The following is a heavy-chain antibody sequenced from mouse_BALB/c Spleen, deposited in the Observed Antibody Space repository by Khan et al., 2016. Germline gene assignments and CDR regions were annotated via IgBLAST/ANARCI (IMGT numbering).Heavy chain of an antibody. CDR3: AHDGYYPGVAY. CDR2: INPSTGYT. J-gene: IGHJ3*01. D-gene: IGHD2-3*01. V-gene: IGHV1-7*01. CDR1: DYTFTSYW. Sequence: QVQLQQSGAELAKPGASVKMSCKASDYTFTSYWMHWVKQRPGQGLEWIGYINPSTGYTEYNQKFKDKATLTADKSSSTAYMQLSSLTSEDSAVYYCAHDGYYPGVAYWGQGTLVTVSA.